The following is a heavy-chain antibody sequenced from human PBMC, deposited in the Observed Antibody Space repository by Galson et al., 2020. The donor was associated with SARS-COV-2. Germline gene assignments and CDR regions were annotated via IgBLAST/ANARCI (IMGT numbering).Heavy chain of an antibody. CDR2: IYYSGIT. D-gene: IGHD3-3*01. Sequence: SETLSLTCTVSGGSISSYYWSWIRQPPGKGLEWIGYIYYSGITNYNPSLKSRVTISVDTSKNQFSLKLSSVTAADTAVYYCARQRGITIFGVVIIPEFDYWGQGTLVTVSS. CDR1: GGSISSYY. CDR3: ARQRGITIFGVVIIPEFDY. J-gene: IGHJ4*02. V-gene: IGHV4-59*08.